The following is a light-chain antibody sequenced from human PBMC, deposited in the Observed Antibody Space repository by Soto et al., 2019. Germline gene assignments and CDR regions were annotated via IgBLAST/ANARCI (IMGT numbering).Light chain of an antibody. Sequence: QSALTQPASVSGSPGQSITISCTGTSSDVGGYNYVSWYQHHPGKAPKLMLYDVTNRPSGVSNRFSGSKSGNTASLTISGLQAEDEADYYCSSHASNRDVLFGGGTKLTVL. CDR1: SSDVGGYNY. J-gene: IGLJ2*01. V-gene: IGLV2-14*03. CDR2: DVT. CDR3: SSHASNRDVL.